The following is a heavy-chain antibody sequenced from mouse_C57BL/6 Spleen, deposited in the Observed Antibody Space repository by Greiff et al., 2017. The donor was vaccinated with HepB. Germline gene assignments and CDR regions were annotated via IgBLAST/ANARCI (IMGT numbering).Heavy chain of an antibody. CDR3: ASRDWFAY. CDR1: GYAFSSSW. J-gene: IGHJ3*01. Sequence: QVQLQQSGPELVKPGASVKISCKASGYAFSSSWMNWVKQRPGQGLEWIGRIYPGDGDTNYNGKFKGKATLTADKSSSTAYMQLSSLTSEDSAVYFCASRDWFAYWGQGTLVTVSA. CDR2: IYPGDGDT. V-gene: IGHV1-82*01.